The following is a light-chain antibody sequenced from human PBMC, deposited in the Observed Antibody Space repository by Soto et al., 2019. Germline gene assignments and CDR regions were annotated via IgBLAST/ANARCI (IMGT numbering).Light chain of an antibody. V-gene: IGKV1-39*01. J-gene: IGKJ1*01. CDR1: QSLLHSDGKPY. CDR2: AAS. CDR3: QQSYSTLWT. Sequence: MTQTPLSLSVTPGQPASISCTSSQSLLHSDGKPYVYWYQQRPGKAPKLLIYAASSLQSGVPSRFNGSGSGTDFTLTISSLQPEDFATYYCQQSYSTLWTFGQGTKVDIK.